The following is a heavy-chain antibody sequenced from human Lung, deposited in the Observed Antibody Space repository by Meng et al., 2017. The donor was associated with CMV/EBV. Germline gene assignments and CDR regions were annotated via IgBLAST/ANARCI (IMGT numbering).Heavy chain of an antibody. CDR3: ARDNNWGPDY. CDR1: GYTFTAHY. V-gene: IGHV1-2*02. D-gene: IGHD7-27*01. J-gene: IGHJ4*02. Sequence: KGSCKASGYTFTAHYFHWVRQAPGQGLEWMGWIHPHRGDTNYAQQFQGRVTLTRDTSINTGYMELTRLTSDDTAVYYCARDNNWGPDYWGQGTLVTVSS. CDR2: IHPHRGDT.